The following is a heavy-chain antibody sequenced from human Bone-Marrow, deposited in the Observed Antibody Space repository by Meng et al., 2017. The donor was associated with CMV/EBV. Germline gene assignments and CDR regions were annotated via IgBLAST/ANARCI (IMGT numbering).Heavy chain of an antibody. CDR1: GYSFTSYW. Sequence: GESLKISCKGSGYSFTSYWIGWVRQMPGKGLEWMGIIYPGDSDTRYSPSFQGQVTISADKSISTAYLQWSSLKASDTAMYYCARRITIFGVAGNWFDPWGQGTLVTVSS. V-gene: IGHV5-51*01. CDR2: IYPGDSDT. D-gene: IGHD3-3*01. CDR3: ARRITIFGVAGNWFDP. J-gene: IGHJ5*02.